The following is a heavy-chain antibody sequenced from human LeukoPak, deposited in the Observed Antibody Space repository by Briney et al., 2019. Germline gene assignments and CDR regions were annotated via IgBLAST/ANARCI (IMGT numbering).Heavy chain of an antibody. CDR1: GGSFSGYY. Sequence: PSETLSLTCAVSGGSFSGYYWTWSRQRPGKGLEWIGEINHSGSTNYNPSLKSRVTISVDTSKNQFSLNLSAAAAADTAGDYCARGARPFEPFSYWGQGTLVTVSS. CDR2: INHSGST. CDR3: ARGARPFEPFSY. V-gene: IGHV4-34*01. J-gene: IGHJ4*02. D-gene: IGHD1-14*01.